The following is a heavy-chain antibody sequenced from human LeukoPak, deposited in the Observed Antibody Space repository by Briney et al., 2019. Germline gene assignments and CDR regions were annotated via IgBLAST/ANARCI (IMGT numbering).Heavy chain of an antibody. D-gene: IGHD1-26*01. CDR2: VSGSGGST. J-gene: IGHJ6*02. CDR3: AKESSGSYGALDV. CDR1: GFTFSSYA. Sequence: SGGSLRLSCAASGFTFSSYAMSWVRQAPGKGLEWVSAVSGSGGSTYYADSVKGRFAISRDNSKNTLYLQMNSLRAEDTAVYYCAKESSGSYGALDVWGQGTTVTVSS. V-gene: IGHV3-23*01.